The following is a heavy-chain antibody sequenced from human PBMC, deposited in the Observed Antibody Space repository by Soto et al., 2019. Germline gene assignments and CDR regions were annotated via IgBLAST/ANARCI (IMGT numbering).Heavy chain of an antibody. V-gene: IGHV1-2*02. CDR3: VREDGHGGKFDY. CDR1: GYSFTDYL. CDR2: VRPNGGGT. Sequence: QVALVQSGAEVKNPGASVKVSCKTSGYSFTDYLIHWVRQAPGQGLEWMGWVRPNGGGTHYAQKFQGRVTMTRDTSLDTAYMDLGRLTSDDTAVYYCVREDGHGGKFDYWGQGTLVTVSS. J-gene: IGHJ4*02. D-gene: IGHD3-16*01.